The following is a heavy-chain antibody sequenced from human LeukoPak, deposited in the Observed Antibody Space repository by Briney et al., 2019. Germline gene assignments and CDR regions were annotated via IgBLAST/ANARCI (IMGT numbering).Heavy chain of an antibody. CDR3: AREYSSSPWAFDY. D-gene: IGHD6-6*01. CDR2: IIPILGIA. V-gene: IGHV1-69*04. Sequence: SVKVSCKASGGTFSSYTISWVRQATGQGLEWMGRIIPILGIANYAQKFQGRVTITADKSTSTAYMELSSLRSEDTAVYYCAREYSSSPWAFDYWGQGTLVTVSS. CDR1: GGTFSSYT. J-gene: IGHJ4*02.